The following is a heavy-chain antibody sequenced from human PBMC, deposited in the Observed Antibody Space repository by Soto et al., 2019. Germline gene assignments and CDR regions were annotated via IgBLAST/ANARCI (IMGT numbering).Heavy chain of an antibody. D-gene: IGHD2-2*01. CDR2: ISSSSSTI. J-gene: IGHJ3*02. Sequence: GGSLRLSCAASGFTFSSYSMNWVRQAPGKGLEWVSYISSSSSTIYYADSVKGRFTISRDNAKNSLYLQMNSLRAEDTAVYYCAVVPAAPRAFDIWGQGTMVT. CDR3: AVVPAAPRAFDI. V-gene: IGHV3-48*01. CDR1: GFTFSSYS.